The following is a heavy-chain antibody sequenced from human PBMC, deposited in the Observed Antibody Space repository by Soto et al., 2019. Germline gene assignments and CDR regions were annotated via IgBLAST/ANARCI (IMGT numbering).Heavy chain of an antibody. CDR2: IYYSGST. D-gene: IGHD3-16*02. CDR1: GGSINSGDYY. Sequence: PSETLSLTCTVSGGSINSGDYYWSWIRHRQGKGLEWIGYIYYSGSTYYNPSLKSRGTISVDTCKNQFSRKLSPVTAADTGVYHCARYAYVWGSYLCYDDLDL. V-gene: IGHV4-30-4*01. CDR3: ARYAYVWGSYLCYDDLDL. J-gene: IGHJ2*01.